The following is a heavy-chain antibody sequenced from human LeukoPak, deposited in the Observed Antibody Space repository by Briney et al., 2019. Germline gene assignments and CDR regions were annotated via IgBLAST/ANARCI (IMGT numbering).Heavy chain of an antibody. D-gene: IGHD3-22*01. J-gene: IGHJ5*02. CDR1: GYTFTGYY. CDR2: INPNSGGT. V-gene: IGHV1-2*02. Sequence: ASVKVSCKASGYTFTGYYMYWVRQAPGQGLEWMGWINPNSGGTNYAQKFQGRVTMTTDTSTSTAYMELRSLRSDDTAVYYCARSGYYYDSWFDPWGQGTLVTVSS. CDR3: ARSGYYYDSWFDP.